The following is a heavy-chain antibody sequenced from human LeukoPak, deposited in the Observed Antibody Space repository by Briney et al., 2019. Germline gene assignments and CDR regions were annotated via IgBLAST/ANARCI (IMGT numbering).Heavy chain of an antibody. J-gene: IGHJ4*02. Sequence: SETLSLTCAVYGGSFSGYYWRWIRQPPGKGLGWIGGIHHSGSTNCNPSLKSRVTMSVDPSKNQLSLKLSSVTAADTAVYYFARSKPGSSYSSGWHPGRYFDHWRQGTLVTVSS. CDR2: IHHSGST. CDR3: ARSKPGSSYSSGWHPGRYFDH. CDR1: GGSFSGYY. D-gene: IGHD6-19*01. V-gene: IGHV4-34*01.